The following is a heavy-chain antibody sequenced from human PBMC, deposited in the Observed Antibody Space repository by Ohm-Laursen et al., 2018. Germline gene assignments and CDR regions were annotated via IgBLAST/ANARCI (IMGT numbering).Heavy chain of an antibody. CDR2: INHSGST. D-gene: IGHD6-19*01. V-gene: IGHV4-38-2*01. J-gene: IGHJ3*02. Sequence: GTLSLTCAVSGYSISSGYFWGWIRQPPGKGLEWIGEINHSGSTNYNPSLKSRVTISVDTSKNQFSLKLSSVTAADTAVYYCARVKQWLIYAFDIWGQGTMVTVSS. CDR3: ARVKQWLIYAFDI. CDR1: GYSISSGYF.